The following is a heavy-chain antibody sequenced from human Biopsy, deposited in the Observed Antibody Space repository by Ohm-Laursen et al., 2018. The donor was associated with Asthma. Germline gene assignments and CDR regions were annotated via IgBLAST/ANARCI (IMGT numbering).Heavy chain of an antibody. CDR3: AGGYYGDFHD. Sequence: DTLSLIRTVSGDSIHSYYWIWTRQPPTKGLEWIGYIYYTGTHNSNPSLKSRVPMSVDTSKNQFPLEVRSVTAADTAVYYCAGGYYGDFHDWGQGNLVIVSS. CDR2: IYYTGTH. V-gene: IGHV4-59*07. J-gene: IGHJ1*01. CDR1: GDSIHSYY. D-gene: IGHD3-3*01.